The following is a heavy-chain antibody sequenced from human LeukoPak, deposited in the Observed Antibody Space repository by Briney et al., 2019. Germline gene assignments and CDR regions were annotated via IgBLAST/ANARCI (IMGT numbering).Heavy chain of an antibody. CDR2: ISSSSSYI. D-gene: IGHD2-2*01. CDR1: GSTFSSYS. Sequence: GGSLRLSCAASGSTFSSYSMNWVRQAPGKGLEWVSSISSSSSYIYYADSVKGRFTISRDNAKNSLYLQMNSLRAEDTAVYYCARDTSVVVVPAATPSGMDVWGQGTTVTVSS. J-gene: IGHJ6*02. V-gene: IGHV3-21*01. CDR3: ARDTSVVVVPAATPSGMDV.